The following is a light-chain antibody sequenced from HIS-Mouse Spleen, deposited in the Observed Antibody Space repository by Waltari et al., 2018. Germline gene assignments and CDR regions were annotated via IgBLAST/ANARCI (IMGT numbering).Light chain of an antibody. Sequence: QSVLTQPPSASGTAGPRVTISCSGSSSNIGSNYVYCYQQLPGTAPKLLIYRNNQRPSGVPDRFSGSKSGTSASLAISGLRSEDEADYYCAAWDDSLSGPVFGGGTKLTVL. J-gene: IGLJ3*02. CDR3: AAWDDSLSGPV. CDR1: SSNIGSNY. CDR2: RNN. V-gene: IGLV1-47*01.